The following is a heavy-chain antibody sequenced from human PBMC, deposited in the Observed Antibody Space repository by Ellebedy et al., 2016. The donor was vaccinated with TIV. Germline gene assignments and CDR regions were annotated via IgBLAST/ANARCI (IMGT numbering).Heavy chain of an antibody. CDR1: GFTFSTLW. Sequence: GGSLRLSCAASGFTFSTLWMSWVRQAPGKGLEWVANIKRDGSEKFYVDSVKGRFTISRDNAKNSLYLQMNNLRAEDTAVYYCARDRIAARPWGWYFQHWGQGTLVTVSS. D-gene: IGHD6-6*01. V-gene: IGHV3-7*01. CDR3: ARDRIAARPWGWYFQH. J-gene: IGHJ1*01. CDR2: IKRDGSEK.